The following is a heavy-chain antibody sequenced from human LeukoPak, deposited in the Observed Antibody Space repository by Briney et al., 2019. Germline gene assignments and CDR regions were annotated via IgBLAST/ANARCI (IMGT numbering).Heavy chain of an antibody. Sequence: SGTLSLTCAVSGGSISSSNWWSWVRQPPGKGLEWIGEIYHSGSTNYNPSLKSRVTISVDTSKNQFSLKLSSVTAADTAVYYCARGGGYCSSTSCAAWFQHWGQGTLVTVSS. V-gene: IGHV4-4*02. CDR3: ARGGGYCSSTSCAAWFQH. J-gene: IGHJ1*01. CDR1: GGSISSSNW. CDR2: IYHSGST. D-gene: IGHD2-2*01.